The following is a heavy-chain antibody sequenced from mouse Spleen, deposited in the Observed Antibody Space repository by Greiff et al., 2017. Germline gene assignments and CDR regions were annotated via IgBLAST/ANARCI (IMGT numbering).Heavy chain of an antibody. V-gene: IGHV1-82*01. CDR1: GYAFSSSW. Sequence: VKLMESGPELVKPGASVKISCKASGYAFSSSWMNWVKQRPGKGLEWIGRIYPGDGDTNYNGKFKGKATLTADKSSSTAYMQLSSLTSEDSAVYFCARRGYYGYEGYYFDYWGQGTTLTVSS. CDR3: ARRGYYGYEGYYFDY. D-gene: IGHD2-2*01. J-gene: IGHJ2*01. CDR2: IYPGDGDT.